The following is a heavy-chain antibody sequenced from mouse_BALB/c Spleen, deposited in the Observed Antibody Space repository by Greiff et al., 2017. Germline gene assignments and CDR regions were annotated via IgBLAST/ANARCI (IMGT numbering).Heavy chain of an antibody. CDR3: ARGIYYYGSSLQAMDY. V-gene: IGHV3-8*02. Sequence: EVKVVESGPSLVKPSQTLSLTCSVTGDSITSGYWNWIRKFPGNKLEYMGYISYSGSTYYNPSLKSRISITRDTSKNQYYLQLNSVTTEDTATYYCARGIYYYGSSLQAMDYWGQGTSVTVSS. CDR2: ISYSGST. D-gene: IGHD1-1*01. CDR1: GDSITSGY. J-gene: IGHJ4*01.